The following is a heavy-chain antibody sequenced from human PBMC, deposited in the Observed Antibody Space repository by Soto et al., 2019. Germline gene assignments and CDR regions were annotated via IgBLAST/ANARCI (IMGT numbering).Heavy chain of an antibody. CDR2: IKQDGSEK. CDR3: ARVKLHYDYIWGSYRPRETDAFDI. D-gene: IGHD3-16*02. V-gene: IGHV3-7*01. J-gene: IGHJ3*02. Sequence: EVQLVESGGGLVQPGGSLRLSCAASGFTFSSYWMSWVRQAPGKGLEWVANIKQDGSEKYYVDSVKGRFTISRDNAKNSLYLQMNSLRAEDTAVYYCARVKLHYDYIWGSYRPRETDAFDIWGQGTMVTVST. CDR1: GFTFSSYW.